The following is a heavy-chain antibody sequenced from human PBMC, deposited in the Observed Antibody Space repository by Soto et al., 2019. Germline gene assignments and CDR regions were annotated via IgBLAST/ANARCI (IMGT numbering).Heavy chain of an antibody. D-gene: IGHD6-13*01. Sequence: SETLSLTCTVSGGSISSNYWTWIRQPPGKGLEWIGYVYNSGSTNYNPSLKSRVTISEDTSKSQFSPKVNSMTAADTAVYYCARYRREAVAGYTLDNWGQGVLVTVSS. V-gene: IGHV4-59*01. CDR2: VYNSGST. CDR1: GGSISSNY. J-gene: IGHJ4*02. CDR3: ARYRREAVAGYTLDN.